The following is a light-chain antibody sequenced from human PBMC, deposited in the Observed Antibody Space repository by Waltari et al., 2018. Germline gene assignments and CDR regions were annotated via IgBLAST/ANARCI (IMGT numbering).Light chain of an antibody. J-gene: IGKJ1*01. CDR3: QQYTDWPPTWT. CDR1: ESVSSN. Sequence: EIVMTQSPDTLSVSPGDRATLSCSASESVSSNLAWYQQKPGQAPRLLILGASTRATGIPARFSGSGSGTEFTLTISSLQSEDLAIYYCQQYTDWPPTWTFGQGTKVEI. V-gene: IGKV3-15*01. CDR2: GAS.